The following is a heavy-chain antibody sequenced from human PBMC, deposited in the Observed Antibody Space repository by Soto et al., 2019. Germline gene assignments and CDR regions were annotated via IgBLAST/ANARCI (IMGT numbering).Heavy chain of an antibody. V-gene: IGHV3-74*01. D-gene: IGHD1-1*01. J-gene: IGHJ4*01. CDR3: ARGPRVSSTGTGAH. CDR1: GFTFSAYW. CDR2: ISDDGSTA. Sequence: LRLSCSGSGFTFSAYWMHWVRQVPGKGLTWVSRISDDGSTATYADSVKGRFVISRDNAKNSLYLEMNTLRADDSGLYYCARGPRVSSTGTGAHWGRGTLVTVSS.